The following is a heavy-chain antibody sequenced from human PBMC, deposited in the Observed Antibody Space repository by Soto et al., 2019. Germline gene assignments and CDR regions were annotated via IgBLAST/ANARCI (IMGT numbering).Heavy chain of an antibody. J-gene: IGHJ6*02. Sequence: ASVKVSCKASGYTFTSYGISWVRQAPGQGLEWMGWINAGNGSTSYAQKFQGRVTMTRDTSTSTVYMELSSLRSEDTAVYYCAGGLQLMGSDYYYYGMDVWGQGTTVTVSS. V-gene: IGHV1-18*01. CDR1: GYTFTSYG. D-gene: IGHD2-8*01. CDR2: INAGNGST. CDR3: AGGLQLMGSDYYYYGMDV.